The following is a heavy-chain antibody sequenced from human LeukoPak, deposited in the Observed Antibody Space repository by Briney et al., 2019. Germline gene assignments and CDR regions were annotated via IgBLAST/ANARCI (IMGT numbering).Heavy chain of an antibody. D-gene: IGHD6-19*01. CDR3: ARIRQSGIAV. Sequence: PSETLSLTCAVYGGSFSGYYWSWIRQPPGKRLEWIGSIYYSGSTYYNPSLKSRVTISVDTSKNQFSLKLSSVTAADTAVYYCARIRQSGIAVWGQGTLVTVSS. V-gene: IGHV4-34*01. CDR1: GGSFSGYY. CDR2: IYYSGST. J-gene: IGHJ4*02.